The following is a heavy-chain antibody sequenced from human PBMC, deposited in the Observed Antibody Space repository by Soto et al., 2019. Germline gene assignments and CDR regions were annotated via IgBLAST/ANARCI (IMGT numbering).Heavy chain of an antibody. D-gene: IGHD5-12*01. V-gene: IGHV3-23*01. CDR3: ARECVDTVTSITIPFDY. J-gene: IGHJ4*02. CDR2: FRSSGDDGTT. CDR1: GFTFSSYS. Sequence: GGSLRLSCAASGFTFSSYSMSWVRQAPGKGLEWVSGFRSSGDDGTTYYADSVKGRFTISRDNSKKSLYLQMNSLRADDTAVYYCARECVDTVTSITIPFDYWGQGALVTVSS.